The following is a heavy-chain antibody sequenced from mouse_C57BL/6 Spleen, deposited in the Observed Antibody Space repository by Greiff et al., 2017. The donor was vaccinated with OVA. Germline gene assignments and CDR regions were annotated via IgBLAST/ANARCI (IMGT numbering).Heavy chain of an antibody. Sequence: QVQLQQPGAELVRPGTSVKLSCKASGYTFTSYWMHWVKQRPGQGLEWIGVIDPSDSYTNYNQKFKGKATLTVDTSSSTAYMQLSSLTSEDSAVYYCARRGNYSNYGGAMDYWGQGTSVTVSS. CDR1: GYTFTSYW. D-gene: IGHD2-5*01. CDR2: IDPSDSYT. CDR3: ARRGNYSNYGGAMDY. V-gene: IGHV1-59*01. J-gene: IGHJ4*01.